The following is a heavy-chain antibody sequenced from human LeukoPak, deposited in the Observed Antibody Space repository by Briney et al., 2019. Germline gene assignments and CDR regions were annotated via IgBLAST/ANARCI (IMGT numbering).Heavy chain of an antibody. CDR1: GYTFSSYS. V-gene: IGHV3-48*01. Sequence: GGSLRLSCAASGYTFSSYSMNWVRQAPGKGLEWVSYIGAAGSTIYYADSVKGRFTISRDNAKNSLFLQMNSLRAEDTAVYYCARDSSTYAGPPDYWGQGTLVTVSS. CDR2: IGAAGSTI. J-gene: IGHJ4*02. CDR3: ARDSSTYAGPPDY. D-gene: IGHD2-2*01.